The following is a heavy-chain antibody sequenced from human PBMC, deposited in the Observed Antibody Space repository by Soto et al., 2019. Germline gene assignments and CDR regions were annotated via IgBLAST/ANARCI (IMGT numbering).Heavy chain of an antibody. D-gene: IGHD2-15*01. CDR2: MLYSGLT. J-gene: IGHJ6*02. Sequence: SETLSLTCSVSGYPVSSSDYYWAWIRQPPGKGLEWIGSMLYSGLTYYNPSLKSRVTLSVDTSKNQFSVRLNSVTASDTAVYYCAPLSVSLSGPYGIHVWGQGTTVTVSS. CDR1: GYPVSSSDYY. V-gene: IGHV4-39*01. CDR3: APLSVSLSGPYGIHV.